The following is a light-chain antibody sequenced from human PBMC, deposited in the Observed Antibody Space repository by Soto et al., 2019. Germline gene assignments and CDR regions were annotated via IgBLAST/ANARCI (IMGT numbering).Light chain of an antibody. CDR1: SSDVGRYNY. CDR3: SSFTSSATSV. V-gene: IGLV2-14*03. CDR2: DVS. Sequence: QSALTQRASVSGSPGQSITISCSGTSSDVGRYNYVSWYQQHPGKAPKLMIFDVSNRPSGVSNRFSGSKSGNTASLTISGLQAEDEADYYCSSFTSSATSVFGGGTKLTVL. J-gene: IGLJ2*01.